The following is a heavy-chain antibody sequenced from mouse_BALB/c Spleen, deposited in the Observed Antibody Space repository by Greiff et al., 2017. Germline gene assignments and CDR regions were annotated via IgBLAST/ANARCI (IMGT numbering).Heavy chain of an antibody. D-gene: IGHD2-1*01. CDR3: ARKGYYGNYPLDY. Sequence: EVKLMESGPGLVKPSQSLSLTCTVTGYSITSDYAWNWIRQFPGNKLEWMGYISYSGSTSYNPSLKSRISITRDTSKNQFFLQLNSVTTEDTATYYCARKGYYGNYPLDYWGQGTTLTVSS. J-gene: IGHJ2*01. CDR2: ISYSGST. V-gene: IGHV3-2*02. CDR1: GYSITSDYA.